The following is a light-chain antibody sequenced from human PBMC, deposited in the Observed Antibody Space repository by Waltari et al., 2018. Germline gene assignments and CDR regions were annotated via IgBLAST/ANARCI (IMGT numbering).Light chain of an antibody. J-gene: IGLJ1*01. CDR1: SSSLGSYDL. CDR2: EVS. CDR3: CSYAGNSIYV. Sequence: QSALTQPASVSGSPGPSITISCTGTSSSLGSYDLVPWYQPHPGKAPKLMIFEVSQRPSGVSNRFSGSKSGNTASLTISGLQAEDEADHHCCSYAGNSIYVFGTGTKVTVL. V-gene: IGLV2-23*02.